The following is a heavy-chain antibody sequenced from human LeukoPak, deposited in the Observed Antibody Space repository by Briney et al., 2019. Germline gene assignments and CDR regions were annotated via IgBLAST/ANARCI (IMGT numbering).Heavy chain of an antibody. D-gene: IGHD3-10*01. V-gene: IGHV1-69*04. CDR1: GGTFSNYA. J-gene: IGHJ6*02. CDR2: IIVILGIA. CDR3: ARDGMLRGVIDYSGMDV. Sequence: SVKVSCKASGGTFSNYALSWVRQAPGQGLEWMGRIIVILGIADYAQKFQGRVTITADKSTTTVYMELSSLRSQGTAVYYCARDGMLRGVIDYSGMDVWGQGTTVTVSS.